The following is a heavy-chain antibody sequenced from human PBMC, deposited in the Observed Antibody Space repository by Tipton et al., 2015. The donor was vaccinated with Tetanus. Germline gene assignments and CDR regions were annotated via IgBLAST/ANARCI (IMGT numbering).Heavy chain of an antibody. D-gene: IGHD3/OR15-3a*01. CDR2: ISSRNTYI. CDR3: ARDRGEDWTNFYYMDV. V-gene: IGHV3-21*01. J-gene: IGHJ6*03. Sequence: SLRLSCAVSGFSFSNYVMNWVRQAPGKGPEWLSSISSRNTYIYYADSVKGRFTISRDNAQSSLFLQMTSLRAEDTAVYYCARDRGEDWTNFYYMDVWGKGTTVTVS. CDR1: GFSFSNYV.